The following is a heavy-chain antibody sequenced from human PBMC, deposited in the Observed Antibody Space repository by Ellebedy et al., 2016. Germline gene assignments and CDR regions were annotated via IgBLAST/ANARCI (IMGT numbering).Heavy chain of an antibody. CDR1: RGSMNGNY. CDR2: IYYTGTT. CDR3: ARGRGDSTNYYAGFWFDP. V-gene: IGHV4-59*01. Sequence: SETLSLTCTVSRGSMNGNYWSWIRQSPGKGLEYLGYIYYTGTTNYNPSLKSRVTISLDTSKKQFSLTLNSVTAADSAVYYCARGRGDSTNYYAGFWFDPWGQGTLVTVSS. D-gene: IGHD2-2*01. J-gene: IGHJ5*02.